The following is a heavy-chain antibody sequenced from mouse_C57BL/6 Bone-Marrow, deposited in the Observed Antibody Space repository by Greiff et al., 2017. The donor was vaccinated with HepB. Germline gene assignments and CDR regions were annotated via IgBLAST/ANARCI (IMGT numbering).Heavy chain of an antibody. V-gene: IGHV5-17*01. CDR3: ARGEDGNYEGGYFDV. Sequence: EVKLMESGGGLVKPGGSLKLSCAASGFTFSDYGMHWVRQAPEKGLEWVAYISSGSSTIYYADTVKGRFTITRDNAKNTLFLQMTSLRSEDTAMYYCARGEDGNYEGGYFDVWGTGTTVTVSA. CDR1: GFTFSDYG. CDR2: ISSGSSTI. J-gene: IGHJ1*03. D-gene: IGHD2-1*01.